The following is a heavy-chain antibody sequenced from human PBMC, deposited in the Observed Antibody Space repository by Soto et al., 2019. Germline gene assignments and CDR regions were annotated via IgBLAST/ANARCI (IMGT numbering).Heavy chain of an antibody. CDR2: ISYDGSNK. D-gene: IGHD2-15*01. Sequence: GGSLRLSCAASGFTFSSYAMHWVRQAPGKGLEWVAVISYDGSNKYHADSVKGRFTISRDNSKNTLYLQMNSLRAEDTAVYYCARDLVVAAFYDAFDIWGQGTMVTVSS. CDR3: ARDLVVAAFYDAFDI. V-gene: IGHV3-30-3*01. CDR1: GFTFSSYA. J-gene: IGHJ3*02.